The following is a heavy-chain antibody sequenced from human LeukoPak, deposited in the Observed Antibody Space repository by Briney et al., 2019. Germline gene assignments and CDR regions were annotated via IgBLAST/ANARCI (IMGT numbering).Heavy chain of an antibody. CDR2: INHSGST. D-gene: IGHD3-22*01. V-gene: IGHV4-34*01. CDR1: GGSFSGYY. J-gene: IGHJ3*02. Sequence: PSETLSLTCAVYGGSFSGYYWSWIRQPPGKGLEWIGEINHSGSTNYNPSLKSRVTISVDTSKNQFSLKLSSVTAADTAVYYCARDLRYYYDSSGPNAFDIWGQGTMVTVSS. CDR3: ARDLRYYYDSSGPNAFDI.